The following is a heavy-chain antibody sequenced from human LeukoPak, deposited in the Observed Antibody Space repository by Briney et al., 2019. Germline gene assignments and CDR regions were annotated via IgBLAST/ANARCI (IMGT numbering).Heavy chain of an antibody. CDR3: ARVDFGLLWFGELPMAFDI. CDR1: GGSISSSNW. V-gene: IGHV4-4*02. J-gene: IGHJ3*02. CDR2: IYHSGST. Sequence: PSETLSLTCAVSGGSISSSNWWSWVRQPPGKGLEWIGEIYHSGSTNYNPSLKSRVTISVDKSKNQFSLKLSSVTAADTAVYYCARVDFGLLWFGELPMAFDIWGQGTMVTVSS. D-gene: IGHD3-10*01.